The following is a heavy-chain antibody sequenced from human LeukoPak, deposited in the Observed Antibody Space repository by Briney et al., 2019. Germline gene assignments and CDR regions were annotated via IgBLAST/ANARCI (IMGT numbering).Heavy chain of an antibody. CDR2: INHSGST. D-gene: IGHD3-10*01. CDR1: GGSFSGYY. J-gene: IGHJ4*02. Sequence: SETLSLTCAVYGGSFSGYYWSWIRQPPGKGLEWIGEINHSGSTNYNPSLTSRVTISVDTSKNQFSLKLSSVTAADTAVYYCARGHYGSWYFDYWGQGTLVTVSS. V-gene: IGHV4-34*01. CDR3: ARGHYGSWYFDY.